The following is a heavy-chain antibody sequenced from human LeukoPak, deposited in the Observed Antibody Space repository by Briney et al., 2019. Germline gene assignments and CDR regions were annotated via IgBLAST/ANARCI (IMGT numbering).Heavy chain of an antibody. CDR3: ARLSGTFGTTSRVLDA. D-gene: IGHD1-1*01. J-gene: IGHJ5*02. CDR2: ISGSGGST. V-gene: IGHV3-23*01. Sequence: PGGSLRLSCAASGFTFSSYAMSWVRQAPGKGLEWVSAISGSGGSTYYADSVKGRFTISRDNSKNTLFLQMNNLGAEDTAPYYCARLSGTFGTTSRVLDAWGQGTLLTVSS. CDR1: GFTFSSYA.